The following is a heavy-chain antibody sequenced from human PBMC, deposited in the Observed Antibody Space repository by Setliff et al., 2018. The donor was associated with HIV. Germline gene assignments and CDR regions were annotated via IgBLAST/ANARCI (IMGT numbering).Heavy chain of an antibody. Sequence: SGPTLVNPTQPLTLTCTFSGFSLSTSGVGVGWIRQPPGKALEWLGVIYWNNNKYYRPSLGSRLTVTRDTSKNQVVLTMTNMDPLDTATYFCAHTPVSRNQYFFDYWGQGTLVTVSS. V-gene: IGHV2-5*01. D-gene: IGHD3-9*01. J-gene: IGHJ4*02. CDR1: GFSLSTSGVG. CDR2: IYWNNNK. CDR3: AHTPVSRNQYFFDY.